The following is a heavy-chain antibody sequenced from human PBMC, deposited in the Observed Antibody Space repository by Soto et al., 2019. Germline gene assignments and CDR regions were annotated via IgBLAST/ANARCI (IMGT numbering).Heavy chain of an antibody. D-gene: IGHD3-10*01. CDR2: IYYSGST. Sequence: SETLSLTCTFSCGSIISYYWSWIRQPPGKGLEWIGYIYYSGSTNYNPSLKSRVTISVDTSKNQFSLKLSSVTAADTAVYYCARGAMVRGVIYYYYGMDVWGQGTTVTVSS. V-gene: IGHV4-59*01. CDR1: CGSIISYY. J-gene: IGHJ6*02. CDR3: ARGAMVRGVIYYYYGMDV.